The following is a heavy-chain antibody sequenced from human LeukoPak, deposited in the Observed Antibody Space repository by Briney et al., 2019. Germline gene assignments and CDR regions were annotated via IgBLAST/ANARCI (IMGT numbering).Heavy chain of an antibody. V-gene: IGHV3-21*01. CDR2: ISSSSSYI. Sequence: GGSLRLSCAASGFTFSSYSMNWVRQAPGKGLEWVSSISSSSSYIYYADSVKGRFTISRDNAKNSLYLQMNSLRAEDTAVYYCARDLDGTIFGVWRGTCFDYWGQGTLVTVSS. D-gene: IGHD3-3*01. J-gene: IGHJ4*02. CDR3: ARDLDGTIFGVWRGTCFDY. CDR1: GFTFSSYS.